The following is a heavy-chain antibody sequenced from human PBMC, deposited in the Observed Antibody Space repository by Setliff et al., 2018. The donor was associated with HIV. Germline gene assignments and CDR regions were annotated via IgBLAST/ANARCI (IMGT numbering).Heavy chain of an antibody. CDR1: AYTFTDYG. J-gene: IGHJ2*01. CDR3: ARVDSGSYYRWYFDL. CDR2: ISAYNGNT. V-gene: IGHV1-18*01. Sequence: ASVKVSCKASAYTFTDYGISWVRQAPGQGLEWMGWISAYNGNTNYAQKLQGRVTMTTDTSTSTAYMELRSLRSDDTAVYYCARVDSGSYYRWYFDLWAVAPWSPSPQ. D-gene: IGHD1-26*01.